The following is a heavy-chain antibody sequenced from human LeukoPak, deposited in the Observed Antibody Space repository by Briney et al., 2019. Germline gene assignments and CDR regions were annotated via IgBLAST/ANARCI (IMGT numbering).Heavy chain of an antibody. CDR3: ATSHPLFKYYYDSSGYHLNV. D-gene: IGHD3-22*01. CDR2: TYYSGSA. V-gene: IGHV4-59*01. CDR1: GGSISSYY. J-gene: IGHJ6*04. Sequence: SETLSLTCTVSGGSISSYYWSWIRQPPGKGLEWIGYTYYSGSANYNPSLKSRVTISVDTSKNQFSLKLSSVTAADTAVYYCATSHPLFKYYYDSSGYHLNVWGKGTTVTVSS.